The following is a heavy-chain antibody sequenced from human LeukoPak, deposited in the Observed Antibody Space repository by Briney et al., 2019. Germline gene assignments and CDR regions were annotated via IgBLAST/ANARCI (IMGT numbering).Heavy chain of an antibody. D-gene: IGHD1-1*01. CDR2: IYSGGST. J-gene: IGHJ4*02. V-gene: IGHV3-53*01. CDR1: GFTVSSNY. Sequence: GGSLRLSCAASGFTVSSNYMSWVRQAPGKGLEWVSVIYSGGSTYYADSVKGRFTISRDNSKNTLYLQMNSLRAEDTAVYYCAKVQVQYNWNDNPFDYWGQGTLVTVSS. CDR3: AKVQVQYNWNDNPFDY.